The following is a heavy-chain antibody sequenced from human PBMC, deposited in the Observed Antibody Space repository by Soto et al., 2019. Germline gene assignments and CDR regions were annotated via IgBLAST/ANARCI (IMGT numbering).Heavy chain of an antibody. CDR1: GGIFHGYG. D-gene: IGHD1-7*01. Sequence: GGSLRLSCAVPGGIFHGYGMHWVRQAPGKGLEWVAIIRFDGSNEEYADSVKGRFNISRDNSKNTLYLQMNTLGAEDTAVYYCARDGIGGTVFRGYLDYWGRGTVVTVSS. CDR2: IRFDGSNE. CDR3: ARDGIGGTVFRGYLDY. V-gene: IGHV3-33*01. J-gene: IGHJ4*02.